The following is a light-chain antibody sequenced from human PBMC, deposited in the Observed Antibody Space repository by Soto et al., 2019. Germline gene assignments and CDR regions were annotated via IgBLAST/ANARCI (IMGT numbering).Light chain of an antibody. CDR1: QSVSDY. Sequence: EIVMTQSPATLSVSPWERATLSCRASQSVSDYLAWYQQTPGQPPRLLIYTASTRATGIPARFSGSGSGTEFTLTISSLQSEDFAVYYCQQYSNWPRTFGQGTRVEI. J-gene: IGKJ1*01. V-gene: IGKV3-15*01. CDR3: QQYSNWPRT. CDR2: TAS.